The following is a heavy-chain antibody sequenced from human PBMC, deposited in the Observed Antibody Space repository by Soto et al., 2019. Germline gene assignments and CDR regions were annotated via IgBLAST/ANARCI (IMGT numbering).Heavy chain of an antibody. D-gene: IGHD3-16*01. CDR2: INPSGGST. CDR3: IGCRFTVWDLDY. Sequence: GASVKVSCKASGYTFTSYYMHWVRQAPGQGLEWMGIINPSGGSTSYAQKFQGRVTMTRDTSTSTVYMELSSLRSEDTAVYYCIGCRFTVWDLDYWGQGTLVTVSS. V-gene: IGHV1-46*01. CDR1: GYTFTSYY. J-gene: IGHJ4*02.